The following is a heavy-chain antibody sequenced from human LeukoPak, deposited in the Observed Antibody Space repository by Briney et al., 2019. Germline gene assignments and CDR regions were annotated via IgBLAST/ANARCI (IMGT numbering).Heavy chain of an antibody. D-gene: IGHD6-19*01. Sequence: GGSLRLSCAVSGFTFSDYYMSWIRQAPGKGLEWVSYISAGGVTIYYADSVKGRFTISRDNAKNSLYLQMNSLRAEDTAVYYSARAYSGWHFDYWGQGILVTVSS. V-gene: IGHV3-11*01. CDR2: ISAGGVTI. CDR3: ARAYSGWHFDY. J-gene: IGHJ4*02. CDR1: GFTFSDYY.